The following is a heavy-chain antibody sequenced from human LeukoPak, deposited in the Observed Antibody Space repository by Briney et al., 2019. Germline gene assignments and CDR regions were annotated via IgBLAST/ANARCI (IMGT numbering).Heavy chain of an antibody. J-gene: IGHJ3*02. V-gene: IGHV3-21*01. D-gene: IGHD6-13*01. CDR2: ISSSSTYI. CDR3: ARDGSPYAFDI. Sequence: PGGSLRLSCAASGFTFSTYSMNWVRQAPGKGLEWVSLISSSSTYIFYADSVKGRFTISRDNAKNSLYLQMNSLRAEDTAVYYCARDGSPYAFDIWGQGTMDTVSS. CDR1: GFTFSTYS.